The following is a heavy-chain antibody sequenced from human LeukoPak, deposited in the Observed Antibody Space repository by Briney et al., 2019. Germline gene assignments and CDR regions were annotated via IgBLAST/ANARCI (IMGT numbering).Heavy chain of an antibody. CDR2: TKQDGSEM. J-gene: IGHJ4*02. CDR1: GFSMSVYW. CDR3: ARDWGAYYHFFDY. D-gene: IGHD3-22*01. V-gene: IGHV3-7*01. Sequence: PGGSLRLSCEASGFSMSVYWMSWVRQAPGKGLGWVGNTKQDGSEMNYVDSVKGRFTISRDNAKKSLYLQMNSLRAEDTAVYYCARDWGAYYHFFDYWGQGTLVTVSS.